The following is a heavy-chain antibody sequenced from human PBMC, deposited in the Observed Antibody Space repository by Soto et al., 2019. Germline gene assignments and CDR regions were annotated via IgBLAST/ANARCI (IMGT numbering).Heavy chain of an antibody. D-gene: IGHD3-3*01. CDR1: GGSISISSYY. CDR3: ARLDRFLEYFNH. CDR2: MYYSGGT. V-gene: IGHV4-39*01. Sequence: QLQLQESGPGLVKPSETLSLTCSVSGGSISISSYYWGWVRQPPGKGLEWIASMYYSGGTYYNPSLKSRAAISVDKSKNQFSLKLTSATAEDTAVYDCARLDRFLEYFNHWGQGTLVTVSS. J-gene: IGHJ1*01.